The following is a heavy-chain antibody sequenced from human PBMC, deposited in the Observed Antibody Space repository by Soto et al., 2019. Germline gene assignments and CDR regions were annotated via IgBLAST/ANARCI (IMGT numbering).Heavy chain of an antibody. Sequence: QVQLVQSGAEVKKPGASVTVSCKASGYTFTSYAITWVRQAPGQGLEWMGGISAYNGNTNYAQNLQGRVTMTTDTSTSTAYMELRSLISDHTALYYCARSVTSLDYWGHGTLATVSS. CDR3: ARSVTSLDY. CDR2: ISAYNGNT. V-gene: IGHV1-18*01. J-gene: IGHJ4*01. CDR1: GYTFTSYA.